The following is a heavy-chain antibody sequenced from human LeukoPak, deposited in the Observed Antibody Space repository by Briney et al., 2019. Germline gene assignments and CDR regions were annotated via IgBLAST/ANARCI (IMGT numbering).Heavy chain of an antibody. V-gene: IGHV1-24*01. J-gene: IGHJ3*02. Sequence: ASVKVSCKVSGYTLTELSMHWVRQAPGKGLEWMGGFDPEDGETIYAQKFQGRVTMTEDTSTDTAYMELSSLRSEGTAVYYCATRWRIAVAVPRDAFNIWGKGQWSPSLQ. CDR2: FDPEDGET. D-gene: IGHD6-19*01. CDR3: ATRWRIAVAVPRDAFNI. CDR1: GYTLTELS.